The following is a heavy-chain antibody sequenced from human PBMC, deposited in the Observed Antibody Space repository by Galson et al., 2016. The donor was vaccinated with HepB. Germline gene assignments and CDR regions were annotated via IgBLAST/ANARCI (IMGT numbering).Heavy chain of an antibody. CDR2: INPRGDIP. V-gene: IGHV1-46*02. D-gene: IGHD2-15*01. J-gene: IGHJ5*01. CDR3: VGGCSRSTCVHNFDF. Sequence: FRASGEDFNTHFMQWVRQAPGQGFEWMGKINPRGDIPTYAETFQDRVTMPRDTSTQTVYMQLSRLTSDDTAVYYCVGGCSRSTCVHNFDFWGQGTLVTVSS. CDR1: GEDFNTHF.